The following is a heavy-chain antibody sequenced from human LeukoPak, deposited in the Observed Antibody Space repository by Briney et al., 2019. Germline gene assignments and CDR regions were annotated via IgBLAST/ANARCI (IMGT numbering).Heavy chain of an antibody. Sequence: PGGSLRLSCAASGFTFSSYAMHWVRQAPGKGLEWVAVISYDGSNKYYADSVKGRFTISRDNSKNTLYLQMNSLRAEDTAVYYCARTLYCSGGSCYSTGPYYYYGMDVWGQGTTVTVSS. CDR3: ARTLYCSGGSCYSTGPYYYYGMDV. CDR1: GFTFSSYA. CDR2: ISYDGSNK. V-gene: IGHV3-30-3*01. J-gene: IGHJ6*02. D-gene: IGHD2-15*01.